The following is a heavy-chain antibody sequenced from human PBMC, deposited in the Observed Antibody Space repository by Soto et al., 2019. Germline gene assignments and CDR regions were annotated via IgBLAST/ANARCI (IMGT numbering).Heavy chain of an antibody. CDR2: IYYSGST. CDR1: GGSISSSSYY. CDR3: ARHIIMITFGGVIDTADAFDI. D-gene: IGHD3-16*02. V-gene: IGHV4-39*01. Sequence: SETLSLTCTVSGGSISSSSYYWGWIRQPPGKGMEWIGSIYYSGSTYYNQSLKSRVTISVDTSKNQFSLKLSSVTAADTAVYYCARHIIMITFGGVIDTADAFDIWGQGTMVTVSS. J-gene: IGHJ3*02.